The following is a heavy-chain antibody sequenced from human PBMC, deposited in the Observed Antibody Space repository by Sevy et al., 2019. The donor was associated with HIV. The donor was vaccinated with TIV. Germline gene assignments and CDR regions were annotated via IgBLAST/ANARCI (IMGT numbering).Heavy chain of an antibody. V-gene: IGHV3-53*01. Sequence: GGSLRLSCAASGFSFSSHGMHWVRQAPGKGLEWVSIIYGGGETYYAESVKGRFTISRDSSRNTVFLQMNSLRAEDTAIYFCTTSPRPNLADYWGQGTLVTVSS. J-gene: IGHJ4*02. D-gene: IGHD1-1*01. CDR1: GFSFSSHG. CDR2: IYGGGET. CDR3: TTSPRPNLADY.